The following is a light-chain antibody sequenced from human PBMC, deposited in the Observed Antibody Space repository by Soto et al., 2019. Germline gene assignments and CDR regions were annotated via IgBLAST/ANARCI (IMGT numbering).Light chain of an antibody. CDR1: QSLLHNNGYNY. CDR3: MQALQSPYT. Sequence: DIVMTQSPRSLPVTPGEPASISCRSSQSLLHNNGYNYLDWYLQKPGQSPQLVIYLGSDRASGIPERFSGSGSGTDFTLKISRVEAEDVGVYYCMQALQSPYTFGQGTKLEIK. J-gene: IGKJ2*01. V-gene: IGKV2-28*01. CDR2: LGS.